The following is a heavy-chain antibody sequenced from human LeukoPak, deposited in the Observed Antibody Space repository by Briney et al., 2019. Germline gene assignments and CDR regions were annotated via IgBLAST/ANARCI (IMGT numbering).Heavy chain of an antibody. CDR2: IIPIFGTA. V-gene: IGHV1-69*13. D-gene: IGHD1-20*01. J-gene: IGHJ3*02. CDR3: ARDRGITGKGWGAFDI. CDR1: GGTFSSYA. Sequence: SVKVSCKASGGTFSSYAISWVRQAPGQGLEWMGGIIPIFGTANYAQKFQGRVTITADESTSTAYMEPSSLRSEDTAVYYCARDRGITGKGWGAFDIWGQGTMVTVSS.